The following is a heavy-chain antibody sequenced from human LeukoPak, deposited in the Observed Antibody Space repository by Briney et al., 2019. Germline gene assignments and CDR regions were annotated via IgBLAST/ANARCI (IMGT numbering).Heavy chain of an antibody. V-gene: IGHV4-30-4*01. CDR2: IYYSGTT. CDR1: GGSVSSGDYY. Sequence: SETLSLTCTVSGGSVSSGDYYWSWIRQPPGKGLEWIGYIYYSGTTDYNPSLKSRLTISVDSSRNQFSLKLSSVTGADTAVYYCASGSVTTLLFDFWGQGTLVTVSS. J-gene: IGHJ4*02. CDR3: ASGSVTTLLFDF. D-gene: IGHD3-10*01.